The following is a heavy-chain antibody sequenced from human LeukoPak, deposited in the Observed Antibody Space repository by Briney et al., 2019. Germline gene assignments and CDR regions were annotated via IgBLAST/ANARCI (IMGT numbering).Heavy chain of an antibody. CDR1: GFTFSSYW. CDR3: ARVQTYYDFWSGYQGHFYFDY. D-gene: IGHD3-3*01. CDR2: ISSSGSTI. V-gene: IGHV3-48*04. J-gene: IGHJ4*02. Sequence: PGGSLRLSCAASGFTFSSYWMSWVRQAPGKGLEWVSYISSSGSTIYYADSVKGRFTISRDNAKNSLYLQMNSLRAEDTAVYYCARVQTYYDFWSGYQGHFYFDYWGQGTLVTVSS.